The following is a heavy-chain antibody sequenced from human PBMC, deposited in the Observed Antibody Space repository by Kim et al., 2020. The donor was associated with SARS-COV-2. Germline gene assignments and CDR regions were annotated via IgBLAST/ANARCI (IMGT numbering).Heavy chain of an antibody. J-gene: IGHJ4*01. V-gene: IGHV1-2*04. CDR1: GYAFSDYS. CDR3: ARDLGGFDSSGYFCY. D-gene: IGHD6-25*01. Sequence: ASVKVSCKASGYAFSDYSIHWVRQAPGQGLEWMGWTNPNTGDAHYAQKFQGWVTITRDTSISTAYMEVTSLKSDDTAVYYCARDLGGFDSSGYFCYWGQGTLVTVSS. CDR2: TNPNTGDA.